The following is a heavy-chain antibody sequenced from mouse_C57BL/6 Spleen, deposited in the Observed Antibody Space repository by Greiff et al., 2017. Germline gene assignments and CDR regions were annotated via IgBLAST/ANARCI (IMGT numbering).Heavy chain of an antibody. V-gene: IGHV1-15*01. CDR3: TRGDSNYDNY. J-gene: IGHJ2*01. CDR2: IDPETGGT. CDR1: GYTFTDYE. Sequence: QVQLKQSGAELVRPGASVTLSCKASGYTFTDYEMHWVKQTPVHGLEWIGAIDPETGGTAYNQKFKGKAILTADKSSSTAYMELRSLTSEDSAVYYCTRGDSNYDNYWGQGTTLTVSS. D-gene: IGHD2-5*01.